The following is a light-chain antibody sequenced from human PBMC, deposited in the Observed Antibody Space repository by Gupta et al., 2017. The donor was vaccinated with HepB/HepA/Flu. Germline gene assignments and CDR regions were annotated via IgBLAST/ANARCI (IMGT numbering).Light chain of an antibody. CDR2: LAS. CDR1: QSVLNTYNNKNY. CDR3: QQYYSLPRT. Sequence: DIVMTQSLDSLAVSLGERATINCKSSQSVLNTYNNKNYLTWYQQKPGHPPKVLIYLASTRESGVPDLFSGSGSGTDFTLTISNLQAEDVAVYYCQQYYSLPRTFGQGTKVEIK. J-gene: IGKJ1*01. V-gene: IGKV4-1*01.